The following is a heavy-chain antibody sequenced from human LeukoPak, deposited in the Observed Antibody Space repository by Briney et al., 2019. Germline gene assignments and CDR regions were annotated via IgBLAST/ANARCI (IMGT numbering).Heavy chain of an antibody. Sequence: ASVKVSCKASGYTFTSYGISWVRQAPGQGLEWMGWISAYNGNTNYAQKLQGRVTMTTDTSTSTAYMELSSLRSEDTAVYYCARGSLYDYGDYYGMDVWGQGTTVTVSS. V-gene: IGHV1-18*01. CDR1: GYTFTSYG. D-gene: IGHD4-17*01. CDR3: ARGSLYDYGDYYGMDV. CDR2: ISAYNGNT. J-gene: IGHJ6*02.